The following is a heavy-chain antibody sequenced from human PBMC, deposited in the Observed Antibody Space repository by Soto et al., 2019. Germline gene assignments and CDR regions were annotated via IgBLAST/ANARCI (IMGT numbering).Heavy chain of an antibody. D-gene: IGHD1-1*01. CDR3: ARGGRGDLERPPAFDI. CDR2: IGTAGDT. Sequence: GGSLRLSCAASGFTFSSYDMHWVRQATGKGLEWVSAIGTAGDTYYPGSVKGRFTNSRENAKNSLYLQMNSLRAEDTAVYYCARGGRGDLERPPAFDIWGQGTMVTVSS. CDR1: GFTFSSYD. V-gene: IGHV3-13*01. J-gene: IGHJ3*02.